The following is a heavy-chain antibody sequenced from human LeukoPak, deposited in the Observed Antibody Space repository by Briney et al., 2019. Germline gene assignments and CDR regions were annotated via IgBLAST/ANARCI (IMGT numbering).Heavy chain of an antibody. CDR2: INSDGSIT. CDR1: GFTFSNYW. CDR3: ARTAYSTSSLGF. D-gene: IGHD6-6*01. V-gene: IGHV3-74*01. J-gene: IGHJ4*02. Sequence: AGGSLRLSCAASGFTFSNYWTHWVRQAPGKGLVWVSRINSDGSITNYADSVKGRFTVSRDNAKNTLYLQMNSLGAEDTAVYYCARTAYSTSSLGFWGQGTLVTVSS.